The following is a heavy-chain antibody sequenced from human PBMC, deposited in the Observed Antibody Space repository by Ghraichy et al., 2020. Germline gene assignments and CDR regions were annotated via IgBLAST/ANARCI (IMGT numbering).Heavy chain of an antibody. Sequence: LSLTCAVSGVSISSADYSWTWVRQPPGKAPEWIGYIYRNGDAYYNPSLRSRVTFSVDRSDKQFYLRLTSVTAADTAIYYCAVLASHGVDVWGQGTTVTVSS. V-gene: IGHV4-30-2*01. CDR3: AVLASHGVDV. J-gene: IGHJ6*02. D-gene: IGHD3-3*01. CDR2: IYRNGDA. CDR1: GVSISSADYS.